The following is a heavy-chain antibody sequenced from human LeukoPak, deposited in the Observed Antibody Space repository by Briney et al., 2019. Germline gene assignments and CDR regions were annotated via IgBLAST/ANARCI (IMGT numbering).Heavy chain of an antibody. CDR1: GGSFSGYY. J-gene: IGHJ6*04. V-gene: IGHV4-34*01. D-gene: IGHD5-12*01. CDR3: AERGYSGYDNQRYYYYGMDV. Sequence: PSETLSLTSAVYGGSFSGYYWSWIRQPPGKGLEWIGEINHSGSTNYNPSLKSRVTISVDTSKNQFSLKLSSVTAADTAVYYCAERGYSGYDNQRYYYYGMDVWGKGTTVTVSS. CDR2: INHSGST.